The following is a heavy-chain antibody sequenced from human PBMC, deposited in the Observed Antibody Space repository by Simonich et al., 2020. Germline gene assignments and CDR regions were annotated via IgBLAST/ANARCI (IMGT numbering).Heavy chain of an antibody. CDR3: ARDGLGTAYYYYMDV. CDR2: TKQDGSEK. Sequence: EVQLVESGGGLVQPGGSLRLSCAASGFTFSSYWMSWVRQAPGKGLEWVANTKQDGSEKYNVDSVKGRFTIYRDNAKNALYLQKNSLRAEDTAVYYCARDGLGTAYYYYMDVWGKGTTVTVSS. J-gene: IGHJ6*03. CDR1: GFTFSSYW. D-gene: IGHD7-27*01. V-gene: IGHV3-7*01.